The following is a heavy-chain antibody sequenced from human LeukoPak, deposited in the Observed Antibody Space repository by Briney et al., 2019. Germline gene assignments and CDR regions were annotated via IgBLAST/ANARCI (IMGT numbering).Heavy chain of an antibody. D-gene: IGHD2-2*01. CDR1: GGTFSSYA. CDR2: IIPIFGTA. V-gene: IGHV1-69*05. J-gene: IGHJ6*03. CDR3: ASDVGYCSSTSCSAYYYYMDV. Sequence: AVKVSCKASGGTFSSYAISWVRQAPGQGLEWVGGIIPIFGTANYAQKFQGRVTIPTDESTSTAYMELSSLRSEDTAVYYCASDVGYCSSTSCSAYYYYMDVWGKGTTVTVSS.